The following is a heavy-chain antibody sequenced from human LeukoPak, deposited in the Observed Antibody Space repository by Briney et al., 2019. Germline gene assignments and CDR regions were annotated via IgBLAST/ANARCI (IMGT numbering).Heavy chain of an antibody. CDR1: GGSISSYY. J-gene: IGHJ4*02. D-gene: IGHD1-26*01. CDR2: IYYSGST. Sequence: SETLSLTCTVSGGSISSYYWSWIRQPPGKGLEWIGYIYYSGSTNYNPSLKSRVTISVDTSKSQFSLKLSSVTAVDTAVYYCARVVGATIDYWGQGTLVTVSS. CDR3: ARVVGATIDY. V-gene: IGHV4-59*01.